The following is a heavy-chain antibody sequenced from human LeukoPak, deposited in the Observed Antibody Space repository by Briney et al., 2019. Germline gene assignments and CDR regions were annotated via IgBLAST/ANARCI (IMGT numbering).Heavy chain of an antibody. CDR1: GFTFNSYG. D-gene: IGHD3-3*01. V-gene: IGHV1-46*02. J-gene: IGHJ6*03. Sequence: ASVKVSCKTSGFTFNSYGISWVRQAPGQGLEWMGIINPSGGSTDYAQKFQGRVTMTRDTSTSTVYMELSSLRSEDTAVYYCARGGIFGVARTLYYYYYYMDVWGKGTTVTVSS. CDR3: ARGGIFGVARTLYYYYYYMDV. CDR2: INPSGGST.